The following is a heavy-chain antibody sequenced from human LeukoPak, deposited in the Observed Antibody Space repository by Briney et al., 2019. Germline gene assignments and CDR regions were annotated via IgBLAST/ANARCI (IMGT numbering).Heavy chain of an antibody. V-gene: IGHV3-30*04. Sequence: GGSLRLSCAASAFTFSDYATHWVRQAPGKGLEWVAVISYDGSKKYYADSVKGRFTISRDNSKNTLFVQMNSLRAEDTAVYYCARDLASKGNYYGSGSFQFDPWGQGTLVTVSS. CDR2: ISYDGSKK. J-gene: IGHJ5*02. D-gene: IGHD3-10*01. CDR3: ARDLASKGNYYGSGSFQFDP. CDR1: AFTFSDYA.